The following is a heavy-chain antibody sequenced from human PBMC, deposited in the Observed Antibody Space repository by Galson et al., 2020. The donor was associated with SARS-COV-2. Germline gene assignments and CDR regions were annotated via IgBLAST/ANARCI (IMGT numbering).Heavy chain of an antibody. J-gene: IGHJ5*02. CDR1: GGSISSGGYY. CDR2: IYYSGST. Sequence: SETLSLTCTVSGGSISSGGYYWSWIRQHPGKGLEWIGYIYYSGSTYYNPSLKSRVTISVDTSKNQFSLKLSSVTAADTAVYYCARGGGGRRGSNWFDPWGQGTLVTVSS. V-gene: IGHV4-31*03. D-gene: IGHD3-16*01. CDR3: ARGGGGRRGSNWFDP.